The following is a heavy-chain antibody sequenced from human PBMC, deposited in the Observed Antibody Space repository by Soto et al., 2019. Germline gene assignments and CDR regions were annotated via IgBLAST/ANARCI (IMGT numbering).Heavy chain of an antibody. Sequence: VQLLESGGGLVQPGGSLRLSCAASGFSFSSYAMVWVRQAPGKGLEWVSVISARGGSSYFADSVKGRFTISRDNSKNVLSLEMNSLRAEDTAIYFCAKGSIEYSASDDNWGQGTLVLVSS. J-gene: IGHJ4*02. CDR2: ISARGGSS. D-gene: IGHD5-12*01. CDR1: GFSFSSYA. CDR3: AKGSIEYSASDDN. V-gene: IGHV3-23*01.